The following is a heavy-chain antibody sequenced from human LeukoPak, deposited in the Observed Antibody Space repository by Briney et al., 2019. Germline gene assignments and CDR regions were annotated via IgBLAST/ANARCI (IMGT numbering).Heavy chain of an antibody. D-gene: IGHD3-10*01. V-gene: IGHV3-33*01. CDR2: IWQDGSHK. CDR3: AREILGSGSYPDF. J-gene: IGHJ4*02. CDR1: GFSFDTYA. Sequence: GGSLRLSCAASGFSFDTYAMHWVRQAPGQGLEWVALIWQDGSHKFYSNSVRGQFTISRDNSKNTVYLQMNNLRPDDTAVYYCAREILGSGSYPDFWGQGTLVTVSS.